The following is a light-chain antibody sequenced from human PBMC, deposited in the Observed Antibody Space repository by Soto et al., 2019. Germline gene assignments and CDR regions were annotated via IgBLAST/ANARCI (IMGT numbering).Light chain of an antibody. CDR3: QQRRDWPGT. J-gene: IGKJ2*01. CDR1: QSVSSY. CDR2: DAS. V-gene: IGKV3-11*01. Sequence: EIVLTQSPATLSLSPGERVTLSCRASQSVSSYLAWYQQKPGQAPRLLIYDASNRATGVPARFSVSGSGTDFTLTISSLEPEDFALYFCQQRRDWPGTFGQGTKLDIK.